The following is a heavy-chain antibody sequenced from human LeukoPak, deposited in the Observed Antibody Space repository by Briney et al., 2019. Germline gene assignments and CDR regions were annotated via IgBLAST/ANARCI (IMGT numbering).Heavy chain of an antibody. CDR2: INPNSGGT. CDR3: ARAVERWLPKGAFDI. J-gene: IGHJ3*02. Sequence: EASVKVSCKASGYTFTGYYMHWVRQAPGQGLEWMGWINPNSGGTNYAQKFQGRVTMTRDTSISTAYMELSRLRSDDTAVYYCARAVERWLPKGAFDIWGQGTMVTVSS. D-gene: IGHD5-24*01. CDR1: GYTFTGYY. V-gene: IGHV1-2*02.